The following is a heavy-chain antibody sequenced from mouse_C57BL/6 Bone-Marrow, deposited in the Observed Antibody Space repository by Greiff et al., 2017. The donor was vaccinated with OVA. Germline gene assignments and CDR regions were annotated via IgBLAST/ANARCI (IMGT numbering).Heavy chain of an antibody. V-gene: IGHV1-5*01. CDR3: TAYYSNPYAMDY. Sequence: VQLKQSGTVLARPGASVKMSCKTSGYTFTSYWMHWVKQRPGQGLEWIGAIYPGNSDTSYNQKFKGKAKLTAVTSASTAYMELSSLTNEDSAVYYCTAYYSNPYAMDYWGQGTSVTVSS. D-gene: IGHD2-5*01. CDR1: GYTFTSYW. J-gene: IGHJ4*01. CDR2: IYPGNSDT.